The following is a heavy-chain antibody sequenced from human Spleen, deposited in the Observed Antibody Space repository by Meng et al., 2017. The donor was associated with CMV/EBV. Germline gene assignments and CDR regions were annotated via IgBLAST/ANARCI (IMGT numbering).Heavy chain of an antibody. D-gene: IGHD2-15*01. CDR1: GFTFSNAW. J-gene: IGHJ4*02. V-gene: IGHV3-66*02. CDR2: LYSDGTT. CDR3: AREGLGYCNGNGCYSGALDY. Sequence: GGSLRLSCAASGFTFSNAWMSWVRQAPGKGLEWVSILYSDGTTYYADSVEGRFTISRDNSKNTLYLQMNSLRAEDQAVSYCAREGLGYCNGNGCYSGALDYWGQGTLVTVS.